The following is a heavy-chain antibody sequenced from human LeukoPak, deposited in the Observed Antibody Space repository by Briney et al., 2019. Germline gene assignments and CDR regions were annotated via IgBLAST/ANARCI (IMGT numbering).Heavy chain of an antibody. Sequence: GGSLRLSCAASGLTFTNYEMYWVRQAPGKGLEWTSYISNSGSTIKYADFVRGRFTISRDNAKKSLYLQMNSVRAEDTGVYYCGAARQYVGAFDIWGQGTLVTVSS. CDR2: ISNSGSTI. V-gene: IGHV3-48*03. CDR3: GAARQYVGAFDI. CDR1: GLTFTNYE. D-gene: IGHD3-16*01. J-gene: IGHJ3*02.